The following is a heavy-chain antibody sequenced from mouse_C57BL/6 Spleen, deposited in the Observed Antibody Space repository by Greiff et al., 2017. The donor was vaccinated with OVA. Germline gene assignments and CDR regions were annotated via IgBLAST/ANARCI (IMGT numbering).Heavy chain of an antibody. Sequence: VQLQQSGAELMKPGASVKLSCKATGYTFTGYWIEWVKQRPGHGLEWIGEILPGSGSTNYNEKFKGKATFTADTSSNTAYMQLSSPTTEDSAIYYCALITTVVDSYFDVWGTGTTVTVSS. CDR3: ALITTVVDSYFDV. J-gene: IGHJ1*03. CDR1: GYTFTGYW. CDR2: ILPGSGST. D-gene: IGHD1-1*01. V-gene: IGHV1-9*01.